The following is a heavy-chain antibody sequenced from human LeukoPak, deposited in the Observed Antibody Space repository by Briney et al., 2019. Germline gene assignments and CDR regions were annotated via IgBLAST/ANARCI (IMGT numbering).Heavy chain of an antibody. D-gene: IGHD2-15*01. CDR2: ISGSGGTT. CDR1: GVTFGDYA. Sequence: GGSLRLSCTASGVTFGDYAMSWFRQAPGKGLEWVSFISGSGGTTYYADSVKGRFTISRDNSKNTLSLQMNSLRAEDTAIYYCAKAAGYCSGGTCLDHWGQGTLVTVSS. CDR3: AKAAGYCSGGTCLDH. V-gene: IGHV3-23*01. J-gene: IGHJ4*02.